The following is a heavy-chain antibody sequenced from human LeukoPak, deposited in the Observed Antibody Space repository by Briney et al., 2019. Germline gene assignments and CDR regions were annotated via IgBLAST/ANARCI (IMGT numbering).Heavy chain of an antibody. V-gene: IGHV3-9*01. CDR2: ISWNSGNI. J-gene: IGHJ6*02. D-gene: IGHD6-13*01. CDR3: VKDARAAGGRVGCYYGLDV. Sequence: GGSLRLSCAASGFPFDDYAMHWARQVPGKGLEWVSGISWNSGNIGYADSVKGRFTISRDNAKNSLYLQMNSLRAEDTALYYCVKDARAAGGRVGCYYGLDVWGQGTTVTVSS. CDR1: GFPFDDYA.